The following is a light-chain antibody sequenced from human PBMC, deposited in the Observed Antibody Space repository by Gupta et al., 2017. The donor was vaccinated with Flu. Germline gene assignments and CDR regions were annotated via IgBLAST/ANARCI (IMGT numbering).Light chain of an antibody. Sequence: TLSLAPGERATLSCRASQSVRSSYIGRYKQRPGQAPRLLIYGGSTRATGIPHRFSGNGSETDFTLTISRLEPEDFAVYFCQHYGSSPPYTFGQGTKLE. V-gene: IGKV3-20*01. CDR3: QHYGSSPPYT. J-gene: IGKJ2*01. CDR2: GGS. CDR1: QSVRSSY.